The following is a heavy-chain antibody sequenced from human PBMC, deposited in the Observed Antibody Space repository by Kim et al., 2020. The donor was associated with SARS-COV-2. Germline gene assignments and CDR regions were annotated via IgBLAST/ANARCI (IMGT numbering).Heavy chain of an antibody. CDR2: INHSGST. J-gene: IGHJ5*02. CDR1: GGSISSYY. D-gene: IGHD3-22*01. V-gene: IGHV4-59*13. Sequence: SETLSLTCTVSGGSISSYYWSWIRQPPGKGPEWIGYINHSGSTNYNPSLKSRVTLSVDTSKNQFSLKLNSVTAADTAVYYCAGRLLLSRGYFDPWGQGTLVTVSS. CDR3: AGRLLLSRGYFDP.